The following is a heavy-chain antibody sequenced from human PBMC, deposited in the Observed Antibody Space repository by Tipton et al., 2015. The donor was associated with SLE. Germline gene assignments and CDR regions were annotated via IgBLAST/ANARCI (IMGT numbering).Heavy chain of an antibody. CDR3: ASEGGRFDY. CDR1: GSGFTFSSHS. D-gene: IGHD3-16*01. J-gene: IGHJ4*02. V-gene: IGHV3-21*03. CDR2: ITGDSNFR. Sequence: GSLRLSCAASGSGFTFSSHSMNWVRQAPGKGLEWVSTITGDSNFRYYADSVKGRFTISRDNAKNSLFLQLNNLGVEDTAVYYCASEGGRFDYWGQGALVTVSS.